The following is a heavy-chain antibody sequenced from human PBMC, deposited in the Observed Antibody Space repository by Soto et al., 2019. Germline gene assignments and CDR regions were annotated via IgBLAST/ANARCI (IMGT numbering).Heavy chain of an antibody. D-gene: IGHD2-21*01. CDR2: IKSQASGGTI. CDR1: GFTFDDYG. Sequence: GGSLRLSCAASGFTFDDYGMSWVRQAPGKRQEWVGRIKSQASGGTIDYAAPVKGRFTISRDDSKNTVYLQMDSLKTEDTAVYYCTHLLSLAHPYSYLWGQGTQVTVSS. CDR3: THLLSLAHPYSYL. J-gene: IGHJ4*02. V-gene: IGHV3-15*01.